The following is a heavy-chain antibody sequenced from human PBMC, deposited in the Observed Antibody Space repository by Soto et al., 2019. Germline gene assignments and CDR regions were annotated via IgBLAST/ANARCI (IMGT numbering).Heavy chain of an antibody. J-gene: IGHJ6*02. Sequence: PSDTLSPTCTVTGDSISSYYWTWIRQPPGKGLEWIGYIYYSGTTNYNPSLKSRITISVDTSKNQFSLKLSSVTAADTAVYYCARELWFGESHGMDVWGQGNTVTVSS. CDR3: ARELWFGESHGMDV. D-gene: IGHD3-10*01. CDR1: GDSISSYY. V-gene: IGHV4-59*01. CDR2: IYYSGTT.